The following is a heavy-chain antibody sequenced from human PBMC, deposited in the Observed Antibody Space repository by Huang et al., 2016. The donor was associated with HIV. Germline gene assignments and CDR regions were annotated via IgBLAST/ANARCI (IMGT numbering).Heavy chain of an antibody. CDR3: ARVRSGTSYYKYMDV. J-gene: IGHJ6*03. CDR2: IYSSGST. D-gene: IGHD1-26*01. CDR1: GGSITGCSYY. V-gene: IGHV4-61*09. Sequence: ESGPGLVKPSQTLSLTCTVSGGSITGCSYYWSWIRQPAGKGLEWIGHIYSSGSTSQNPSLNSRVSISFDTSKNQVSLRLGSVTAADTAVYYCARVRSGTSYYKYMDVWGKGTTVTVSS.